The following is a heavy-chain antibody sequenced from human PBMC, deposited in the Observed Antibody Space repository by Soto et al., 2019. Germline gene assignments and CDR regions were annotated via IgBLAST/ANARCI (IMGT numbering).Heavy chain of an antibody. CDR3: ARDLRTTGTEDY. CDR1: GGTFSSYA. D-gene: IGHD1-1*01. CDR2: IIPIFGTA. V-gene: IGHV1-69*13. Sequence: ASVKVSCKASGGTFSSYAISWVRQAPGQGLEWMGGIIPIFGTANYAQKFQGRVTITADESTSTVYMELSSLRSEDTAVYYCARDLRTTGTEDYWGQGTLVTVSS. J-gene: IGHJ4*02.